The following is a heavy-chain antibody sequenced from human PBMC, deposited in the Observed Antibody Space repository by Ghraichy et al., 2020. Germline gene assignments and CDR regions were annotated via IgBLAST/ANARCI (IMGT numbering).Heavy chain of an antibody. D-gene: IGHD4-17*01. CDR3: ARDPRCSDY. V-gene: IGHV3-7*01. Sequence: GGSLRLSCAASGFSFSAYWVTWVRQAPGMGLEWVANINQDGSQKYYVDSVKGRFTISRDNAKNSLYLQMNSLRAEDTAVYYCARDPRCSDYWGQGALVTVSS. CDR2: INQDGSQK. CDR1: GFSFSAYW. J-gene: IGHJ4*02.